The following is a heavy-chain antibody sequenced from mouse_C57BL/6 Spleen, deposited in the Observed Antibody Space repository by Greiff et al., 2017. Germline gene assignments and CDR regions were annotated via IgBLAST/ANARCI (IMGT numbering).Heavy chain of an antibody. CDR1: GYTFTSYT. CDR3: ARWRGNFFDY. V-gene: IGHV1-4*01. Sequence: VQLQQSGAELARPGASVKMSCKASGYTFTSYTMHWVKQRPGQGLEWIGYINPSSGYTKYSQKFKDKATLTADKSSSTAYMQLSSLTSEDSAVYYCARWRGNFFDYWGQGTTLTVSS. J-gene: IGHJ2*01. CDR2: INPSSGYT.